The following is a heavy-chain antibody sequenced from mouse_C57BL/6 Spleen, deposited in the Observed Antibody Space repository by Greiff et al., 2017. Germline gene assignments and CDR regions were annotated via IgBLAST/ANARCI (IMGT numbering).Heavy chain of an antibody. V-gene: IGHV1-54*01. D-gene: IGHD2-1*01. CDR3: ALRDGNYD. CDR1: GYAFTNYL. CDR2: IYPGSGGT. J-gene: IGHJ2*01. Sequence: QVQLKQSGAELVRPGTSVKVSCKASGYAFTNYLIEWVKQRPGQGLEWIGVIYPGSGGTKYNEKFKGKATLTADKSSSTAYMQLSILASEDSAVYFCALRDGNYDWGQCTTLTVSS.